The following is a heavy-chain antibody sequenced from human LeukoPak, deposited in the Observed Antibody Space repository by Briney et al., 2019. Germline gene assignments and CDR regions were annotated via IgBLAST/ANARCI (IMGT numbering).Heavy chain of an antibody. CDR3: ARDEGCGGDCYSGPPGAFDI. CDR1: GGSISSSNW. V-gene: IGHV4-4*02. D-gene: IGHD2-21*01. J-gene: IGHJ3*02. Sequence: PSETLSLTCAVSGGSISSSNWWSWVRQPPGKGLEWIGEIYHSGSTNYNPSLKSRVTISVDKFKNQFSLKLSSVTAADTAVYYCARDEGCGGDCYSGPPGAFDIWGQGTMVTVSS. CDR2: IYHSGST.